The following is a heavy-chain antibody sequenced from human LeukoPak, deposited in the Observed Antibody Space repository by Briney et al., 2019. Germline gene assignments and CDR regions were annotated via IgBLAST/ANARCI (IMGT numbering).Heavy chain of an antibody. Sequence: GGSLRLSCAASGFTFSNYAIHWVRQAPGKGLEWVAVISYDGNNKYYSDSVKGRFTISRDNSKNTLSLQMNSLRAEDTAVYYCARGGNIVATTHALDYWGQGTLVTVSS. CDR2: ISYDGNNK. D-gene: IGHD5-12*01. CDR3: ARGGNIVATTHALDY. CDR1: GFTFSNYA. J-gene: IGHJ4*02. V-gene: IGHV3-30*07.